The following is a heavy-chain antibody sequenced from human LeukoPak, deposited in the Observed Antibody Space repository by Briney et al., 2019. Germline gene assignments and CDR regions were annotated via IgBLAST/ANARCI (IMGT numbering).Heavy chain of an antibody. CDR1: GITVGSNY. D-gene: IGHD4-17*01. CDR3: ASLTTSWDY. CDR2: ISSSSSYI. Sequence: GGSLRLSCAASGITVGSNYMTWVRQAPGKGLEWVSSISSSSSYIYYADSVKGRFTISRDNAKNSLYLQMNSLRAEDTAVYYCASLTTSWDYWGQGTLVTVSS. J-gene: IGHJ4*02. V-gene: IGHV3-21*01.